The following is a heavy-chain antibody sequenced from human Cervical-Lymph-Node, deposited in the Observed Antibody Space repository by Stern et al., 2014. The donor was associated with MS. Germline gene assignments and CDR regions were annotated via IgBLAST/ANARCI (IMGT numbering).Heavy chain of an antibody. V-gene: IGHV3-33*01. J-gene: IGHJ4*02. CDR2: IWDDGSTK. CDR3: ARDGPGGSGYYGFYDY. D-gene: IGHD3-22*01. Sequence: QVQLVQSGGDVVQPGRSLRLSCAASGFTFSSYGMHWVRQAPGKGLEWVALIWDDGSTKYYADSVKIRFAISIDNSKITLYLQMNSRRAEYAAVYFCARDGPGGSGYYGFYDYWGQGTLVTVSS. CDR1: GFTFSSYG.